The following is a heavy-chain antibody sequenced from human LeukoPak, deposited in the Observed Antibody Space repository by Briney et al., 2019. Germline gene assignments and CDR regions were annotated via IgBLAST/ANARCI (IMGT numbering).Heavy chain of an antibody. D-gene: IGHD1-7*01. CDR2: ISNDGVNQ. V-gene: IGHV3-30*16. CDR1: GFTFSTFP. CDR3: ARGAGTMVYYIDV. J-gene: IGHJ6*03. Sequence: RPGRSLRLSCAASGFTFSTFPVHWVRQAPGKGLQWVAVISNDGVNQYYADSAKGRFTISRDNSKNTLFLQMNSLTTEDTAVYYCARGAGTMVYYIDVWGKGTTVTVSS.